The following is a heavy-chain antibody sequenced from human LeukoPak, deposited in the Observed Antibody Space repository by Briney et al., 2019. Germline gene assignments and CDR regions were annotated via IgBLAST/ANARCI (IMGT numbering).Heavy chain of an antibody. CDR2: VSAGGGNT. D-gene: IGHD3-22*01. CDR1: GLIFRNYA. Sequence: GGSLRLSCIASGLIFRNYAMSWVRLAPGKGLEWVSAVSAGGGNTYYADSVKGRFSISGDDSENTLYLQMNSLRAEDTAVYYCAKTGAYDSSGYYSEVLDYWGQGTLVTVSS. V-gene: IGHV3-23*01. J-gene: IGHJ4*02. CDR3: AKTGAYDSSGYYSEVLDY.